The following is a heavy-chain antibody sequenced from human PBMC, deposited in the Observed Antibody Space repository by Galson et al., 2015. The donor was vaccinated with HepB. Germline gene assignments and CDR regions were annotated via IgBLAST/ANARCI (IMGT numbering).Heavy chain of an antibody. CDR3: ARPGSSGWYGTDAFDI. V-gene: IGHV5-51*01. CDR2: IYPGDSDT. Sequence: QSGAEVKKPGESLKISCKGSGYSFTSYWIGWVRQMPGKGLEWMGIIYPGDSDTRYSPSFQGQVTISADKSISTAYLQWSSLKASDSAMYYCARPGSSGWYGTDAFDIWGQGTMVTVSS. CDR1: GYSFTSYW. J-gene: IGHJ3*02. D-gene: IGHD6-19*01.